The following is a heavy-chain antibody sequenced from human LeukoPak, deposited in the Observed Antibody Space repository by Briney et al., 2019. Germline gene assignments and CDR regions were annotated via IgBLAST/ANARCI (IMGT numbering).Heavy chain of an antibody. J-gene: IGHJ6*02. V-gene: IGHV4-39*07. CDR2: IYYSGST. CDR3: ARSEYYGMDV. Sequence: SETLSLTCTVSGGSISSSSYYWGWIRQPPGKGLEWIGSIYYSGSTYYNPSLKSRVTISVDTSKNQFSLKLSSVTAADTAVYYCARSEYYGMDVWGQGTTVTVSS. CDR1: GGSISSSSYY.